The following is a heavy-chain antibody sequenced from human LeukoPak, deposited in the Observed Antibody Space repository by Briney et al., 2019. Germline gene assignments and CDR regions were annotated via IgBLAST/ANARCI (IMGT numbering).Heavy chain of an antibody. Sequence: SETLSLTCTVSGGSISSYYWSWIRQPPGKGLKWIGYIYYSGSTNYNPSLKSRVTISVDTSKNQFSLKLSSVTAADTAVYYCARGVVAALVYWGQGTLVTVSS. CDR1: GGSISSYY. CDR2: IYYSGST. CDR3: ARGVVAALVY. V-gene: IGHV4-59*01. D-gene: IGHD2-15*01. J-gene: IGHJ4*02.